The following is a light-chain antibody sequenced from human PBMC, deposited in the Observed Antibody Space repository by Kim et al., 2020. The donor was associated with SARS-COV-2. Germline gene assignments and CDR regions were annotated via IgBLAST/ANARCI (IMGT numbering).Light chain of an antibody. CDR1: QTINTR. CDR2: DAS. CDR3: QQRSNWLT. Sequence: EIVLTQSPATLSLSPGDRATLSCRASQTINTRLVWYQQKSGQPPRLLIYDASNRATGIPARFSGSGSGTDFTLTISSLEPEDFAVYYCQQRSNWLTFGGGTKVDIK. V-gene: IGKV3-11*01. J-gene: IGKJ4*01.